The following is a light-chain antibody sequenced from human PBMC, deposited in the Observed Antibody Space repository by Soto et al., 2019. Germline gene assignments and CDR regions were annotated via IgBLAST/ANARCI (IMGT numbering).Light chain of an antibody. J-gene: IGKJ1*01. CDR2: DAS. CDR3: QQRGTWPWT. CDR1: QSVRSS. V-gene: IGKV3-11*01. Sequence: EIVLTQSPATLSLSPGERATLSCRARQSVRSSLAWYQQKPGQPPRLLIYDASTRATGIPGRFSGSGSGTDFTLTFSNLEPEDFATYYCQQRGTWPWTFGQGAKV.